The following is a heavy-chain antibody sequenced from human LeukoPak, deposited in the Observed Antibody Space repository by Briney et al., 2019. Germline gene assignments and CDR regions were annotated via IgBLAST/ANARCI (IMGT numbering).Heavy chain of an antibody. CDR3: ARERAVAGPYYFDY. Sequence: SETLSLTCTVSGGSISSGRYFWSWIRQPAGKGREWIGRIYTSGSTNYNPSLKSRITISLDTSMNQFSLNLSSVTAAETAVYYCARERAVAGPYYFDYWGPGILVTVSS. CDR1: GGSISSGRYF. J-gene: IGHJ4*02. CDR2: IYTSGST. V-gene: IGHV4-61*02. D-gene: IGHD6-19*01.